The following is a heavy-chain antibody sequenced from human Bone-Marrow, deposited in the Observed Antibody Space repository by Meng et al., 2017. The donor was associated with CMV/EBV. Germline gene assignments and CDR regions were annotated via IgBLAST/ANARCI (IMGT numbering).Heavy chain of an antibody. J-gene: IGHJ5*02. D-gene: IGHD4-17*01. Sequence: ASVKVSCKASGGTFSSYTISWVRQAPGQGLEWMGIINPSGGSTSYAQKFQGRVTMTRDTSTSTVYMELSSLRSEDTAVYYCARDPNDYGDYSWFDPWGQGTRVTVSS. CDR1: GGTFSSYT. CDR3: ARDPNDYGDYSWFDP. CDR2: INPSGGST. V-gene: IGHV1-46*01.